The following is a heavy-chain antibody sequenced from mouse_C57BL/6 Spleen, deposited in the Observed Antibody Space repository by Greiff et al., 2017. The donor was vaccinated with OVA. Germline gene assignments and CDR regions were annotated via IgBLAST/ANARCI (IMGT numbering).Heavy chain of an antibody. Sequence: EVQLVESGEGLVKPGGSLKLSCAASGFTFSSYAMSWVRQTPEKRLEWVAYISSGGDYIYYADTVKGRFTISRDNARNTLYLQMSSLKSEDTAMYYCTRGGAQAHYFDYWGQGTTLTVSS. CDR2: ISSGGDYI. CDR3: TRGGAQAHYFDY. CDR1: GFTFSSYA. D-gene: IGHD3-2*02. J-gene: IGHJ2*01. V-gene: IGHV5-9-1*02.